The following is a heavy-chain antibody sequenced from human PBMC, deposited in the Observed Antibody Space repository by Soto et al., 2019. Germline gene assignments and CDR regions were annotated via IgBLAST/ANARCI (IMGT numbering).Heavy chain of an antibody. Sequence: AASVKVSCKASGYTFTGYYMHWVRQAPGQGLEWMGWINPNSGGTNYAQKFQGRVTMTRDTSISTAYMELSRLRSDDTAVYYCAINSITGTTSLYYYYGMDVWGQGTTVTVSS. CDR2: INPNSGGT. J-gene: IGHJ6*02. V-gene: IGHV1-2*02. CDR1: GYTFTGYY. CDR3: AINSITGTTSLYYYYGMDV. D-gene: IGHD1-7*01.